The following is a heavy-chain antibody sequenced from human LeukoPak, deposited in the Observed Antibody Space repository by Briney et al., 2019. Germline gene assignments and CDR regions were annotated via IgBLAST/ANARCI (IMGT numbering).Heavy chain of an antibody. CDR3: ATTPGAYYYYHMDV. D-gene: IGHD3-10*01. V-gene: IGHV3-23*01. J-gene: IGHJ6*02. Sequence: AGGSLRLSCAASGFTFSSYSMTWVRQAPGKGLEWVSAILGSGGGTYYTDSVKGRFTISRDNSKNTLYLQMNSLRAEDTAVYYCATTPGAYYYYHMDVWGQGTTVTVSS. CDR1: GFTFSSYS. CDR2: ILGSGGGT.